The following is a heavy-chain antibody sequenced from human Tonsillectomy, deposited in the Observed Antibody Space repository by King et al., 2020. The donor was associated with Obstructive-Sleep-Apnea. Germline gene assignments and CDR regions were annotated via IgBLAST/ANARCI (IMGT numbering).Heavy chain of an antibody. Sequence: QLVQSGAEGKKPGSPVKVSCKASGGASMHNVVSWVLQDPGQWVEWMGRIIPIIEITNNAQKCPARVTITAERSTSIVYMELRSLRSEDTAVDYCARVYVPFYDALLGGAPPTYGMDVWGQGTAVTVSS. D-gene: IGHD3-3*01. V-gene: IGHV1-69*09. CDR3: ARVYVPFYDALLGGAPPTYGMDV. CDR1: GGASMHNV. CDR2: IIPIIEIT. J-gene: IGHJ6*02.